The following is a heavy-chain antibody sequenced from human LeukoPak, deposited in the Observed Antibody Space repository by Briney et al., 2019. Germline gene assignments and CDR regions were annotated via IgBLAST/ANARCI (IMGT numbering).Heavy chain of an antibody. D-gene: IGHD3-9*01. CDR2: INHSGST. J-gene: IGHJ4*02. CDR1: GGSISSYY. Sequence: SETLSLTCTVSGGSISSYYWSWIRQPPGKGLEWIGEINHSGSTNYNPSLKSRVTISVDTSKNQFSLKLSSVTAADTAVYYCARHTGSDDILTGYNFDYWGQGTLVTVSS. CDR3: ARHTGSDDILTGYNFDY. V-gene: IGHV4-34*01.